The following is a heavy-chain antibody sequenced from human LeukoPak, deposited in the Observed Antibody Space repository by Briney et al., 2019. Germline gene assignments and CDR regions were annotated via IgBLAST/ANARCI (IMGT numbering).Heavy chain of an antibody. D-gene: IGHD3-10*01. Sequence: GGSLRLSCAASGFTFSSYGMHWVRQAPGKGLEWVAFIRYDGSNKYYADSVKGRFTISRDNSKNTLYLQMNSLGAEDTAVYYCAKVPMARGVQSAYWGQGTLVTVSS. CDR1: GFTFSSYG. CDR3: AKVPMARGVQSAY. J-gene: IGHJ4*02. CDR2: IRYDGSNK. V-gene: IGHV3-30*02.